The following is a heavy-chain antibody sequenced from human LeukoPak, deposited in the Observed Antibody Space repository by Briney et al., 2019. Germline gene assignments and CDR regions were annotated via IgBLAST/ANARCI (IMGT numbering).Heavy chain of an antibody. J-gene: IGHJ3*02. D-gene: IGHD2-2*02. CDR3: ARVGYQLLYNDAFDI. V-gene: IGHV4-4*07. CDR2: IYTSGST. CDR1: GGSISSYY. Sequence: SETLSLTCTVSGGSISSYYWSWIRQPAGKGLEWIGRIYTSGSTNYNPSLNSRVTMLVDKSKNQFSLKLSSVTAADTAVYYCARVGYQLLYNDAFDIWGQGTMVTVSS.